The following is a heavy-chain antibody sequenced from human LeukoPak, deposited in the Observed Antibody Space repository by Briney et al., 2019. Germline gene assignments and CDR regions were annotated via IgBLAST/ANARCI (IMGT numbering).Heavy chain of an antibody. CDR2: INHSGST. J-gene: IGHJ4*02. CDR1: GGSFSGYY. V-gene: IGHV4-34*01. Sequence: SETLSLTCAVYGGSFSGYYWSWIRQPPGKGLEWIGEINHSGSTNYNPSLNSRVTISVFTSKIHFSLKLSSVTAADTAVYYFARGAGYYYDSSGYYYWGQGTLVTVSS. D-gene: IGHD3-22*01. CDR3: ARGAGYYYDSSGYYY.